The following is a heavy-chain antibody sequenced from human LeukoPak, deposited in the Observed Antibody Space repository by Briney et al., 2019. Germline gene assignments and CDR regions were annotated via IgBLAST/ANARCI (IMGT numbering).Heavy chain of an antibody. J-gene: IGHJ4*02. Sequence: GGSLRLSCTASGFTFSTHSMHWVRQAPGKGLEWVSSISGSDAGTYNADSVKGRFTISRDNSKNTLYLQMNSLRAADTAVYYCAKGSYSSGWYESDYWGQGTLVTVSS. CDR1: GFTFSTHS. D-gene: IGHD6-19*01. CDR2: ISGSDAGT. V-gene: IGHV3-23*01. CDR3: AKGSYSSGWYESDY.